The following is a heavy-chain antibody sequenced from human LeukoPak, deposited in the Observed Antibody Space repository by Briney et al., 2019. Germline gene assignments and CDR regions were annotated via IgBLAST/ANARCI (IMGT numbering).Heavy chain of an antibody. CDR2: IYYIGNT. CDR3: ARYGDMKYYYYYYGMDV. J-gene: IGHJ6*02. V-gene: IGHV4-30-4*01. D-gene: IGHD4-17*01. CDR1: GGSISSGDYY. Sequence: SETLSLTCTVSGGSISSGDYYWSWIRQPPGKGLEWIGYIYYIGNTFYNPSLKSRVTISVDTSKNQFSLKLSSVTAADTAVYYCARYGDMKYYYYYYGMDVWGQGTTVTGSS.